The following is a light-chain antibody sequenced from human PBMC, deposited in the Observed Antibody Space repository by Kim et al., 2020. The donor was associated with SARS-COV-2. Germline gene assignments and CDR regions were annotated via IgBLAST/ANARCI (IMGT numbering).Light chain of an antibody. Sequence: QSALTQPASVSGSPGQSITISCTGTSSDVGGYNFVSWYQHLPGRAPKLMISDVTTRPSGVSNRFSGSKSGNTASLTISGLQAEDEADYYCSSYTSRSTVVFGGGTQLTVL. CDR1: SSDVGGYNF. CDR2: DVT. J-gene: IGLJ2*01. V-gene: IGLV2-14*03. CDR3: SSYTSRSTVV.